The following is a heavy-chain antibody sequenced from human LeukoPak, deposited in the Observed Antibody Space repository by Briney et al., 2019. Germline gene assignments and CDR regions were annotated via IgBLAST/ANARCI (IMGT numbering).Heavy chain of an antibody. V-gene: IGHV4-59*08. Sequence: SETLSPTCTVSGGSISGYYWSWIRQPPGKGLEWIGYIYSSGSTNYNPSLKSRVTMSLDTSENHFSLRLSSVTAADTAIYYCARQAYCSSTRCNPFDHWGQGALVTVSS. D-gene: IGHD2-2*01. CDR2: IYSSGST. J-gene: IGHJ4*02. CDR3: ARQAYCSSTRCNPFDH. CDR1: GGSISGYY.